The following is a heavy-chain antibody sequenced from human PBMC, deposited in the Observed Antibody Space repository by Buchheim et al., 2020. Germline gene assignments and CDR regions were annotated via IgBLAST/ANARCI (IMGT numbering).Heavy chain of an antibody. Sequence: QVQLQESGPGLVKPSETLSLTCTVSGGSVSSGSYYWSWIRQPPGKGLEWIGYIHYSGSTNYNPSPKSRVTISVDTSKNQFSLKLSSVTAADTAVYYCARIQGGSYYYYGMDVWGQGTT. CDR1: GGSVSSGSYY. J-gene: IGHJ6*02. CDR2: IHYSGST. CDR3: ARIQGGSYYYYGMDV. D-gene: IGHD5-12*01. V-gene: IGHV4-61*01.